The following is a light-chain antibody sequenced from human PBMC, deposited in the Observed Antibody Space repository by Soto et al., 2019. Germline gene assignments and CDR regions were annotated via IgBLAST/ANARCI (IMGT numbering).Light chain of an antibody. CDR1: SSNIGSNT. J-gene: IGLJ1*01. CDR2: SNN. CDR3: AAWDDSLNGHYV. V-gene: IGLV1-44*01. Sequence: QSVLTQPPSASGTPGQRVTISCSGSSSNIGSNTVNWYQQLPGTAPKLLIYSNNQRPSGVPDRFSGSKSGTSASLAISGLQSEDEADYYCAAWDDSLNGHYVFXTGTKV.